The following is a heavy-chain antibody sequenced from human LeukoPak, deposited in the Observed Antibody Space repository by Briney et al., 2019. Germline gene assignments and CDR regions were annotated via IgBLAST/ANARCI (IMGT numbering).Heavy chain of an antibody. D-gene: IGHD3-22*01. CDR2: IYTRRST. V-gene: IGHV4-4*07. CDR1: GGSISSYY. J-gene: IGHJ5*02. Sequence: SETLSLTCTVSGGSISSYYWSWIRQPAGKGLEWIGRIYTRRSTNYNPSLKSRVTMSVDTSKNQFSLKLSSVTAADTAVYYCAREHYYYDSSSFDPWGQGTLVTVSS. CDR3: AREHYYYDSSSFDP.